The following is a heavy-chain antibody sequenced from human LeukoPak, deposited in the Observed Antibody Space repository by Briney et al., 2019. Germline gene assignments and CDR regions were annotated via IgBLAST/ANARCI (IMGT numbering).Heavy chain of an antibody. Sequence: PSETLSLTCTVSGGSISSYYWSWIRQPPGKGLEWIGYIYYSGSTYYNPSLKSRVTISVDTSKNQFSLKLSSVTAADTAVYYCARLLYIWQSRRDYYYYYGMDVWGQGTTVTVSS. V-gene: IGHV4-59*08. CDR1: GGSISSYY. J-gene: IGHJ6*02. D-gene: IGHD3-9*01. CDR2: IYYSGST. CDR3: ARLLYIWQSRRDYYYYYGMDV.